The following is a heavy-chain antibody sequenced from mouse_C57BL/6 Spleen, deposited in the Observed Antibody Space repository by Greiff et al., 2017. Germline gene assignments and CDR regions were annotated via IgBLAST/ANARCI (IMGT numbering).Heavy chain of an antibody. CDR3: ARGDDYDGFAY. D-gene: IGHD2-4*01. V-gene: IGHV1-18*01. CDR1: GYTFTDYN. Sequence: VQLQQSGPELVKPGASVKIPSKASGYTFTDYNMDWVKQSHGKSLEWIGDINPNNGGTIYNQKFKGKATLTVDKSSSTAYMELRSLTSEDTAVYYCARGDDYDGFAYWGQGTLVTVSA. CDR2: INPNNGGT. J-gene: IGHJ3*01.